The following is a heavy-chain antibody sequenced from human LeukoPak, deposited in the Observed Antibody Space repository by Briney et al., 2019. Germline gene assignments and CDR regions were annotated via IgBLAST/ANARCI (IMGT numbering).Heavy chain of an antibody. V-gene: IGHV3-7*01. D-gene: IGHD3-22*01. CDR2: IKEGGSEE. CDR3: ARDWLAGNPYHAFDL. Sequence: GGSLTLSCAASGFTFNSYWMSWVRQAPGKGLECVANIKEGGSEEYYVDSVKGRFSISRDNAKNSLYLQMNSLRAEDTAVYYCARDWLAGNPYHAFDLWGKGTMVTVSS. CDR1: GFTFNSYW. J-gene: IGHJ3*01.